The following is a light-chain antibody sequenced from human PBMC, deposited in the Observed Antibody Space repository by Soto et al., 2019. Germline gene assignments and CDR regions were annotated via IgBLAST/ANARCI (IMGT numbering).Light chain of an antibody. J-gene: IGKJ2*01. CDR3: QHYGGSLYT. Sequence: EIVLTQSRGTLSLSPGERATLSCRASQSLSGNYLAWYQQKPGQAPRVLIYGASSRATGIPDRFSGGGSGTDFTLTISRLEPEDFAVYYCQHYGGSLYTFGQGTKVEIK. CDR2: GAS. V-gene: IGKV3-20*01. CDR1: QSLSGNY.